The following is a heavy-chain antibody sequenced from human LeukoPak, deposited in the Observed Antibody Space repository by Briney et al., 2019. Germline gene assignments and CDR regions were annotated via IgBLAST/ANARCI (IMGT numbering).Heavy chain of an antibody. J-gene: IGHJ4*02. CDR1: GGSISSYH. CDR3: AREWSSFDY. V-gene: IGHV4-59*01. D-gene: IGHD3-10*01. Sequence: SETLSLTCSVSGGSISSYHWNWIRQPPGKGLEWIGFIHYSGSTNYNPSLNSRVTISVDTSKNQLSLKLTSVTAADTAVYYCAREWSSFDYWGQGTLVTVSS. CDR2: IHYSGST.